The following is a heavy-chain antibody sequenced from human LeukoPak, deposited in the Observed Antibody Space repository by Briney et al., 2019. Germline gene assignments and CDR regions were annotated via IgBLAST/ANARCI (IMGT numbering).Heavy chain of an antibody. CDR1: GFTFSSYA. CDR3: ARDGGYYYDSSGYYSF. D-gene: IGHD3-22*01. CDR2: ISYDGSNK. V-gene: IGHV3-30*04. J-gene: IGHJ4*02. Sequence: GGSLRLSCAASGFTFSSYAMHWVRQAPGKGLEWVAVISYDGSNKYYADSVKGRFTISRDNSKNTLYLQMNSLRAEDTAVYYCARDGGYYYDSSGYYSFWGQGTLDTVSS.